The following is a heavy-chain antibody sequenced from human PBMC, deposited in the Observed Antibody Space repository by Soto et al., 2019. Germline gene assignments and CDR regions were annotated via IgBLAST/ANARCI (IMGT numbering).Heavy chain of an antibody. CDR1: GFTFSSYA. Sequence: GGSLRLSCAASGFTFSSYAMSWVRQAPGKGLEWVSDISSSSSSIYYADSVKGRFTISRDNSKNTLYLQMNSLRAEDTAVYYCAKAGPEQPYYYYYGMDVWGQGTTVTVSS. J-gene: IGHJ6*02. D-gene: IGHD1-1*01. CDR2: ISSSSSSI. V-gene: IGHV3-23*01. CDR3: AKAGPEQPYYYYYGMDV.